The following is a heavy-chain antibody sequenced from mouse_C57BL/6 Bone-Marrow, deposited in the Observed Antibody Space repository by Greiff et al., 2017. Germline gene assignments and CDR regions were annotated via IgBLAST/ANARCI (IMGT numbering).Heavy chain of an antibody. CDR1: GFTFNTYA. J-gene: IGHJ3*01. D-gene: IGHD3-2*02. CDR3: VRGQLRPY. Sequence: EVQLVESGGGLVQPKGSLKLSCAASGFTFNTYAMHWVRQAPGTGVEWVARIRSKSSNYATYYADSVKDRFTISRDDSQSMLYLQMHNLKTEDTAVCYCVRGQLRPYWGQGTLVTVSA. CDR2: IRSKSSNYAT. V-gene: IGHV10-3*01.